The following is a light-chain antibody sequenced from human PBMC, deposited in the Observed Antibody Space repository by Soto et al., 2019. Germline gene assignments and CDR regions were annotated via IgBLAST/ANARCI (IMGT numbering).Light chain of an antibody. CDR1: SSDVGDYKY. J-gene: IGLJ3*02. V-gene: IGLV2-14*01. CDR3: SSYTSSNTRWV. Sequence: QSALTQPPSASGSPGQSVTISCTGTSSDVGDYKYVSWYQQHPGKAPKLMIYEVDKRPSGVSNRFSGSKSGNTASLTISGLQAEDEADYYCSSYTSSNTRWVFGGGTKVTVL. CDR2: EVD.